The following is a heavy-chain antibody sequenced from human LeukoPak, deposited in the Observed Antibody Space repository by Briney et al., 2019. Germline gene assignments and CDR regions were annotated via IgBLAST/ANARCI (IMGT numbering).Heavy chain of an antibody. J-gene: IGHJ6*02. CDR3: AKGRSHSGDGMDV. CDR2: ISWNSGSI. D-gene: IGHD2-15*01. Sequence: SLRHSCAASGFNLDEYAMHWVRQAPGKGLGWDSGISWNSGSIGYADSVKGRFTISRDSAKTTLYLQMNSLRAEDTALYYCAKGRSHSGDGMDVWGQGTTVTVSS. CDR1: GFNLDEYA. V-gene: IGHV3-9*01.